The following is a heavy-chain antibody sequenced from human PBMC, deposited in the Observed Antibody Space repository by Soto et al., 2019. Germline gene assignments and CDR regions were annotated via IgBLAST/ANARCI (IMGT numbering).Heavy chain of an antibody. D-gene: IGHD3-3*01. J-gene: IGHJ6*02. CDR2: ISYDGGNT. CDR1: GFTFSNHG. V-gene: IGHV3-30*18. CDR3: AKDIESGDFWSGFDYYYGMDV. Sequence: QGQVVESGGGVVHPERSLRLSCTASGFTFSNHGMHWVRQASGKGLEWVAVISYDGGNTYYADSVKGRFTISRDNSKSTVWLQMDSLRGEDTAVYYCAKDIESGDFWSGFDYYYGMDVWGQGTTVTVSS.